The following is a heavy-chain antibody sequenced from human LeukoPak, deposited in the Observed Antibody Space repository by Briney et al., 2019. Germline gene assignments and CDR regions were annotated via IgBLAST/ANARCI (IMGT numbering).Heavy chain of an antibody. CDR2: ISYDGSNK. Sequence: GGSLRLSCAASGFTFSSYAMHWVRQAPGKGLEWVAIISYDGSNKYYADSVKGRFTISRDNSKNTLYLQMNSLRAEDTAVYYCARDLGYDLLGFYYYGMDVWGQGTTVTVSS. D-gene: IGHD5-12*01. J-gene: IGHJ6*02. CDR1: GFTFSSYA. CDR3: ARDLGYDLLGFYYYGMDV. V-gene: IGHV3-30-3*01.